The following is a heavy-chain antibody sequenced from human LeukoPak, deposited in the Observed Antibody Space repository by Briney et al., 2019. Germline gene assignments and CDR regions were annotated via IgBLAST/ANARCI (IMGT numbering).Heavy chain of an antibody. D-gene: IGHD2-21*02. CDR1: GFTFSSYW. Sequence: HPGGSLRLSCAASGFTFSSYWMSWVRQAPGKGLEWLANIKQDGSEKYYVDSVKGRFTISRDNAKNSLYLQMNSLRAEDTAVYYCASGGDYGDYYYYYMDVWGKGTTVTVSS. CDR2: IKQDGSEK. CDR3: ASGGDYGDYYYYYMDV. V-gene: IGHV3-7*01. J-gene: IGHJ6*03.